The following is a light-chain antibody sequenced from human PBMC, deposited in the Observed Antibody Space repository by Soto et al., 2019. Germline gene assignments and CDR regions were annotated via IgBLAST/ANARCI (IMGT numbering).Light chain of an antibody. CDR3: AAWDDRLNGPV. CDR2: SNT. J-gene: IGLJ2*01. V-gene: IGLV1-44*01. CDR1: SSNIGSNV. Sequence: QSVLTQPPSTSGTPGQRVTISCSGSSSNIGSNVLNWYQQLPGTAPKLLIYSNTQRPSGVPDRFSGSKSGTSASLAISGLQSEGEGDYYCAAWDDRLNGPVFGGGTKLTVL.